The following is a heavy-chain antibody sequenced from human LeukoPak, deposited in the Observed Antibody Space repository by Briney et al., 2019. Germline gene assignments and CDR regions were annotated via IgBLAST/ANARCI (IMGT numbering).Heavy chain of an antibody. CDR1: GGSISSDNYY. J-gene: IGHJ4*02. V-gene: IGHV4-39*01. CDR3: ASLRERSYYARGFDY. CDR2: IYYSGST. D-gene: IGHD1-26*01. Sequence: KPSETLSLTCTVSGGSISSDNYYWGWIRQPPGKGLDWIGSIYYSGSTYYNPSLKSRVTISVDTSKNQFSLKLSSVTAADTAVFYCASLRERSYYARGFDYWGQGTLVTVSS.